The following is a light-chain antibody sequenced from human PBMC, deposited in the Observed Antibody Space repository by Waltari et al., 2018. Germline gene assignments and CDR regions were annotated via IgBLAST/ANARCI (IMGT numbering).Light chain of an antibody. CDR3: QQYDISPLT. V-gene: IGKV3-20*01. CDR2: GAS. CDR1: QTVRTTY. Sequence: EIVLPQSPGTLSLSPGERATLSCRASQTVRTTYLAWYQQKPGQAPTLVLYGASSRAAGIPDRFSGSGSGTDFSLTISSLEPEDFAVYYCQQYDISPLTFGGGTKVEIK. J-gene: IGKJ4*01.